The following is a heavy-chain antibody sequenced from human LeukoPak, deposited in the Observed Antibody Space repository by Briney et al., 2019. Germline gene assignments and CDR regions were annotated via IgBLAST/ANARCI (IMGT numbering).Heavy chain of an antibody. CDR3: ATELIRSGELLSGDY. D-gene: IGHD3-10*01. Sequence: PGGSLRLSCAASGFTFSSYAMSWVRQAPGKGLEWVSAISGSGGSTYYADSVKGRFTISRDNSKNTMYLQMNSLRAEDTAVYYCATELIRSGELLSGDYWGQGTLVTVSS. CDR1: GFTFSSYA. J-gene: IGHJ4*02. V-gene: IGHV3-23*01. CDR2: ISGSGGST.